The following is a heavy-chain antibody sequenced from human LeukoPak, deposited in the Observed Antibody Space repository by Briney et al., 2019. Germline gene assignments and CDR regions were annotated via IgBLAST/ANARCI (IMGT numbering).Heavy chain of an antibody. CDR2: ISSSSSTI. J-gene: IGHJ3*02. CDR1: GFTFSSYE. V-gene: IGHV3-48*01. D-gene: IGHD3-9*01. Sequence: GGSLRLSCAASGFTFSSYEMNWVRQAPGKGLEWVSYISSSSSTIYYADSVKGRFTISRDNAKNSLYLQMNSLRAEDTAVYYCAREQDYDILTGYYNAFDIWGQGTMATVSS. CDR3: AREQDYDILTGYYNAFDI.